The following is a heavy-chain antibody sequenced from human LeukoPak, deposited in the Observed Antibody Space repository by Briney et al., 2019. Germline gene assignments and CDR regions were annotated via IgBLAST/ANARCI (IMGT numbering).Heavy chain of an antibody. CDR1: GGSISSGGYY. CDR3: ARGVGGSYLYFDS. Sequence: SETLSLTCTVSGGSISSGGYYWSWIRQHPGKGLEWIGYIYYSGSTYYNPSLKSRITISVDTSKNQFSLKLSSGTAADTAVYYCARGVGGSYLYFDSWGQGTLVTVSS. D-gene: IGHD1-26*01. CDR2: IYYSGST. V-gene: IGHV4-31*03. J-gene: IGHJ4*02.